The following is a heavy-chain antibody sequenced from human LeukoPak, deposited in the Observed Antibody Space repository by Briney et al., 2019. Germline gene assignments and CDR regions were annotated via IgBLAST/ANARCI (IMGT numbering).Heavy chain of an antibody. D-gene: IGHD1-1*01. J-gene: IGHJ4*02. CDR2: INPNSGNT. CDR3: ARTSTGTRGGYDV. CDR1: GYTFTSYD. Sequence: ASVQISCKASGYTFTSYDINWVRHASGQGLEWMVWINPNSGNTGFTQKFQGRVTVTRSTSISTAYMELSSLTSDDTAVYYCARTSTGTRGGYDVWGQGTLVTVSS. V-gene: IGHV1-8*01.